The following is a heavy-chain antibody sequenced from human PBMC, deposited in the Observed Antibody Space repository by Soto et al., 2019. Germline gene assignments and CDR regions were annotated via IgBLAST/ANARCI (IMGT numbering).Heavy chain of an antibody. CDR3: VKDGSSGWPYFDDMDV. CDR1: GFTFSSYG. CDR2: ILYDGSKK. J-gene: IGHJ6*02. V-gene: IGHV3-30*18. D-gene: IGHD6-19*01. Sequence: PGGSLRLSCAASGFTFSSYGMHWVRQAPGKGLEWVAVILYDGSKKYYADSVKGRFTISRDNSKNTLYLQMSSLRAEDTALYYCVKDGSSGWPYFDDMDVWGQGTTGTVSS.